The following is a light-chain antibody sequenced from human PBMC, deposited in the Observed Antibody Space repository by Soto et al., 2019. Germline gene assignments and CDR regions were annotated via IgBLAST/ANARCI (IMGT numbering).Light chain of an antibody. Sequence: QSALTQPASLSESPGQSITISCTVTSSDVGGYNYVSWYQQHPGKAPKLMIYEVTNRPSGVSDRFSGSKSGNTASLTISGLQAEDEADYYCTSYTISFVRGFGNGTKVTVL. J-gene: IGLJ1*01. V-gene: IGLV2-14*01. CDR1: SSDVGGYNY. CDR3: TSYTISFVRG. CDR2: EVT.